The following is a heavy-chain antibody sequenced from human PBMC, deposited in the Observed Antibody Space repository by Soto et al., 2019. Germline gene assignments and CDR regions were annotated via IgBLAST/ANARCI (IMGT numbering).Heavy chain of an antibody. CDR1: GFTFSSYW. J-gene: IGHJ4*02. CDR2: IKQDGSEK. CDR3: AREIVVARGASYFDY. Sequence: GGSLRLSCAASGFTFSSYWMSWVRQAPGKGLEWVANIKQDGSEKYYVDSVKGRITISRDNAKNSLYLQTNSLRAEDTAVYYCAREIVVARGASYFDYWGPGTLVTVSS. V-gene: IGHV3-7*01. D-gene: IGHD2-2*01.